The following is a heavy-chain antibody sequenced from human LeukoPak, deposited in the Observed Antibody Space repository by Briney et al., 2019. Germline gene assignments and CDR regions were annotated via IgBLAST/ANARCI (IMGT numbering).Heavy chain of an antibody. Sequence: PGGSLRLSCAASGFTFSSYEMNWVRQAPGKGLEWVSYISSSGSTIYYADSVKGRFTISRDNAKNSLYLQMNSLRAEDTAVYYCARDPFRGAYDYDYWGQGTLVTVSS. CDR1: GFTFSSYE. D-gene: IGHD5-12*01. CDR3: ARDPFRGAYDYDY. CDR2: ISSSGSTI. V-gene: IGHV3-48*03. J-gene: IGHJ4*02.